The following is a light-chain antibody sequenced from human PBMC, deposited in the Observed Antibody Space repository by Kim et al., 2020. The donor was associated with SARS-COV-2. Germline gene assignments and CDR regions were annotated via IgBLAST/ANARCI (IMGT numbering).Light chain of an antibody. J-gene: IGKJ5*01. V-gene: IGKV3-11*01. CDR2: DAS. Sequence: LSPGERATLSGRASHKINSDLAWDQQKPGQAPRLVIYDASNRATGIPARFSGSGSGTDFTLTSSSVEPEDFAVYYCQQRSDWPITFGQGTRLEIK. CDR3: QQRSDWPIT. CDR1: HKINSD.